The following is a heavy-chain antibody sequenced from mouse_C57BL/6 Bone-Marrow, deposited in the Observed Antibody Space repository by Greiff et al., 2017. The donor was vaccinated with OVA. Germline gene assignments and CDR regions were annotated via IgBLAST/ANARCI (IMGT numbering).Heavy chain of an antibody. D-gene: IGHD1-1*01. CDR2: IRSKSSNYAT. CDR3: VRDYGTVVGWYFDV. V-gene: IGHV10-3*01. Sequence: EVQGVESGGGLVQPKGSLKLSCAASGFTFNTYAMHWVRQAPGKGLEWVARIRSKSSNYATYYADSVKDRFTISRDDSQSMLYLQMNNLKTEDTAMYYCVRDYGTVVGWYFDVWGTGTTVTVSS. CDR1: GFTFNTYA. J-gene: IGHJ1*03.